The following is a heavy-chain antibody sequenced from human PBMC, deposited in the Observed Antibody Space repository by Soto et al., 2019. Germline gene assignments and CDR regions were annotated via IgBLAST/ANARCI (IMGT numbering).Heavy chain of an antibody. D-gene: IGHD6-19*01. V-gene: IGHV3-33*01. CDR1: GFTFSSYG. Sequence: GGSLRLSCAASGFTFSSYGMHWVRQAPGKGLEWVAVIWYDGSNKYYADSVKGRFTISRDNSKNTLYLQMNSLRAEDTAVYYCAGSGVLGEWLVRDYYYYGMDVWGQGTTVTVS. CDR3: AGSGVLGEWLVRDYYYYGMDV. J-gene: IGHJ6*02. CDR2: IWYDGSNK.